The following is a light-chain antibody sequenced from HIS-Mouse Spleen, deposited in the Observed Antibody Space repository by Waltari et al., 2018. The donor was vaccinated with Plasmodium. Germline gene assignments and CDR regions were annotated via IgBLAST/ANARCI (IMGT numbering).Light chain of an antibody. CDR3: QQYNNWSFT. CDR2: GAS. CDR1: QSVSSN. Sequence: EIVMTQSPATLSVSPGERVNLSCRASQSVSSNLAWYQQKPGQAPRLLIYGASTRATGIPARFSGSGSGTEFTLTISSLQSEDFAVYYCQQYNNWSFTFGPGTKVDIK. J-gene: IGKJ3*01. V-gene: IGKV3-15*01.